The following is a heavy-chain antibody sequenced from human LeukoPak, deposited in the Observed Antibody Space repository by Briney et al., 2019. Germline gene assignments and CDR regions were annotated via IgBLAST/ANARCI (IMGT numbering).Heavy chain of an antibody. CDR3: ARHPDNLSQPAAISYYYYYMDV. D-gene: IGHD2-2*01. V-gene: IGHV4-39*01. CDR2: IYYSGST. Sequence: PSETLSLTCTVSGGSISSSSYYWGWIRQPPGKGLEWIGSIYYSGSTYYNPSLKSRVTISVDTSKNQFSLKLSSVTAADTAVYYCARHPDNLSQPAAISYYYYYMDVWGKGTTVTVSS. J-gene: IGHJ6*03. CDR1: GGSISSSSYY.